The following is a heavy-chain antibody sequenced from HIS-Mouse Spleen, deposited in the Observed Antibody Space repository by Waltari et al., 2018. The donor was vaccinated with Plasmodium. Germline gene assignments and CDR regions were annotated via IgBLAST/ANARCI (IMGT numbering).Heavy chain of an antibody. Sequence: QVQLLESGGGVVQPGRSLRLSWAPAGSPLRSYAMPWVRQAPGKGLEWVAVISYDGSNKYYADSVKGRFTISRDNSKNSLYLQMNSLRAEDTAVYYCASSWYWYFDLWGRGTLVTVSS. D-gene: IGHD6-13*01. CDR3: ASSWYWYFDL. J-gene: IGHJ2*01. CDR2: ISYDGSNK. CDR1: GSPLRSYA. V-gene: IGHV3-30-3*01.